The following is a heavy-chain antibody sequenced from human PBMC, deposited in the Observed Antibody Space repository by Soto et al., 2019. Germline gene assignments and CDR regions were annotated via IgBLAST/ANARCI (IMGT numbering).Heavy chain of an antibody. D-gene: IGHD3-10*01. V-gene: IGHV3-23*01. CDR2: ISGSGGSP. J-gene: IGHJ4*02. CDR3: ARGGSTSPMHSVSFDC. CDR1: GFTFSSSA. Sequence: HPGGSLRLSCAASGFTFSSSAISWVRQAPGKGLEWVSGISGSGGSPYYADSVKGRFTISRDNSNSTLYLQMDSLRADDTAVYYCARGGSTSPMHSVSFDCWGQGALVTVSA.